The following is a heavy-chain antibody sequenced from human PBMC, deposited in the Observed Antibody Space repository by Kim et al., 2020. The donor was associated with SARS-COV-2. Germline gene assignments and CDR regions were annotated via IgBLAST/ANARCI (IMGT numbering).Heavy chain of an antibody. J-gene: IGHJ3*02. CDR3: ARGRGDIRFLEWLPTDAFDI. D-gene: IGHD3-3*01. V-gene: IGHV4-4*07. CDR1: GGSISSYY. CDR2: IYTSGST. Sequence: SETLSLTCTVSGGSISSYYWSWIRQPAGKGLEWIGRIYTSGSTNYNPSLKSRVTMSVDTSKNQFSLKLSSVTAADTAVYYCARGRGDIRFLEWLPTDAFDIWGRGTMVTVSS.